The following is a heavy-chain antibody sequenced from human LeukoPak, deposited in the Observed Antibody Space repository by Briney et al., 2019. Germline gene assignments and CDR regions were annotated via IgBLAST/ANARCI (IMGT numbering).Heavy chain of an antibody. CDR2: VDYSGST. Sequence: SETLSLTCTVSGGSITRYYWSWIRQPPGKGLEWLAYVDYSGSTAYNPSLNGRIAISPDTSKNQFSLKLRSVTAADTAVYYCARLNGGNWGPGILVTVSS. V-gene: IGHV4-59*08. D-gene: IGHD4-23*01. J-gene: IGHJ4*02. CDR3: ARLNGGN. CDR1: GGSITRYY.